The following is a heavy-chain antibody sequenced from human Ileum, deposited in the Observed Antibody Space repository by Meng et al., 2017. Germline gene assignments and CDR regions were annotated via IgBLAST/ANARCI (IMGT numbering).Heavy chain of an antibody. D-gene: IGHD2-2*01. CDR1: GGSVTSSSYD. Sequence: QLQLQESGPGRVKPTETLSRTGRGAGGSVTSSSYDWGWIRQPPGKGLEWIGGITYTGNSYTTPSLKTRLTTSLDTSKNQFSLRLNSLTAADTAVYYCAGQPTSSGAGYSWFDPWGQGILVTVSS. CDR3: AGQPTSSGAGYSWFDP. V-gene: IGHV4-39*01. J-gene: IGHJ5*02. CDR2: ITYTGNS.